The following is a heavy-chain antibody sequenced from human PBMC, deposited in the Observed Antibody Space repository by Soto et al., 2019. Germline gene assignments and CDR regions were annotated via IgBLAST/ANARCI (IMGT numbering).Heavy chain of an antibody. CDR3: ATWLQREHAYDV. Sequence: PGGSLRLSCSASGFSGKKYVAWVRQAPGKGLEWVSGVYDADGKYYADSVKGRFTTSRDSSKTIVYLEMNDLGPEDTAIYYCATWLQREHAYDVWGQGTTVTVSS. CDR2: VYDADGK. J-gene: IGHJ3*01. CDR1: GFSGKKY. V-gene: IGHV3-53*01. D-gene: IGHD1-1*01.